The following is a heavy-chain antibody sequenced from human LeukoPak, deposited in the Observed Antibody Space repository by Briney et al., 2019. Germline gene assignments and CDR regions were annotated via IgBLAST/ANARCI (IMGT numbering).Heavy chain of an antibody. J-gene: IGHJ6*03. Sequence: GESLKISCKGSGYSFTSYWIGWVRQMPGKGLEWMGIIHPGDSDTRYSPSFQGQVTISADKSISTAYLQWSSLKASDTAMYYCARQVGESYSSHYYYYYMDVWGKGTTVTVSS. CDR1: GYSFTSYW. CDR3: ARQVGESYSSHYYYYYMDV. CDR2: IHPGDSDT. D-gene: IGHD1-26*01. V-gene: IGHV5-51*01.